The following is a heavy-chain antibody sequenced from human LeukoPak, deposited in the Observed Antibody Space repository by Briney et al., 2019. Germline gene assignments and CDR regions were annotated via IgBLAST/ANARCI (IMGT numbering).Heavy chain of an antibody. V-gene: IGHV5-10-1*01. Sequence: GESLRISCKGSGYSFTSYWISWVRQTPGKGLEWMGRIDPSDSYTNYSPSFQGHVTISADKSISTAYLQWSSLKASDTAMYYCARQVPRIAAAGRNAWFDPWGQGTLVTVSS. CDR3: ARQVPRIAAAGRNAWFDP. CDR1: GYSFTSYW. CDR2: IDPSDSYT. D-gene: IGHD6-13*01. J-gene: IGHJ5*02.